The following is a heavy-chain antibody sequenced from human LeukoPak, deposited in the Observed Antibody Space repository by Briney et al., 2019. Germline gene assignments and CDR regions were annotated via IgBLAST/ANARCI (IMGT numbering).Heavy chain of an antibody. CDR3: ARSPAVYYDRSGYCTNNWFDP. J-gene: IGHJ5*02. CDR2: IIPILGIA. CDR1: EGAFSSYD. V-gene: IGHV1-69*04. Sequence: ASVKVSCKASEGAFSSYDISWVRTAPGQGLEWMGRIIPILGIANYAQKFQGRVTITADKSTSTAYMELSSLRSEVITDSQRARSPAVYYDRSGYCTNNWFDPWGQGTLVTVSS. D-gene: IGHD3-22*01.